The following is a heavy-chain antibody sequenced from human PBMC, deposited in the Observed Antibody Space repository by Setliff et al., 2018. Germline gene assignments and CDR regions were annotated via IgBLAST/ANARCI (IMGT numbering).Heavy chain of an antibody. V-gene: IGHV1-8*01. CDR1: GYTFTSYD. CDR3: AAGLWFGELLYWANLDY. CDR2: MNPNSGNT. D-gene: IGHD3-10*01. J-gene: IGHJ4*02. Sequence: ASVKVSCKASGYTFTSYDINWVRQATGQGLEWMGWMNPNSGNTGYAQKFQGRVTMTRNTSISTAYMELSSLRSEDTAVYYCAAGLWFGELLYWANLDYWGQGTLVTVSS.